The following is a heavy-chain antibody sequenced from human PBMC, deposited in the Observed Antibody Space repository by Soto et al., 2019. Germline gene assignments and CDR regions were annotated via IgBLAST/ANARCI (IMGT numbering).Heavy chain of an antibody. J-gene: IGHJ6*02. Sequence: QVQLVQSGAEVKKPGSSVKVSCKASGGTFSSYTISWVRQAPGQGLEWMGRIIPILGIANYAQKFQCRVTITADKSTSTSYMELSSLRSEDTAVYYCARERDSSSWDDYYGMDVWGQGTTVTVSS. CDR3: ARERDSSSWDDYYGMDV. V-gene: IGHV1-69*08. D-gene: IGHD6-13*01. CDR2: IIPILGIA. CDR1: GGTFSSYT.